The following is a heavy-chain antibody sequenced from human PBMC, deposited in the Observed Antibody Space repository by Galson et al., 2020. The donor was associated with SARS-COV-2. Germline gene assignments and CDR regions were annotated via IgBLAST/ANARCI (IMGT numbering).Heavy chain of an antibody. V-gene: IGHV1-2*02. CDR3: ARDPPLYSYGYSSYYCVVYV. J-gene: IGHJ6*02. CDR2: INPNSGGT. CDR1: GYTFTGYY. D-gene: IGHD5-18*01. Sequence: ASVKVSCKASGYTFTGYYMHWVRQAPGQGLEWMGWINPNSGGTNYAQKFQGRVTMTRDTSISTAYMELSRLRSDDTAVYYCARDPPLYSYGYSSYYCVVYVWGQGTTVTVSS.